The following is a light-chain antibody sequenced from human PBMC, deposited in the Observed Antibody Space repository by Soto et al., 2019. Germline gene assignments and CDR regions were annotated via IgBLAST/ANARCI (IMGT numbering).Light chain of an antibody. CDR2: AAS. CDR1: QGIRND. CDR3: LQDYTYPVT. Sequence: AIQMTQSPSFLSASVGDRVTITCRASQGIRNDLGWYQQKPGEAPKLLISAASALQSGVPSRFSGSGSGTDFTLSISSLQPEDFATYYCLQDYTYPVTFGQGTKLEI. V-gene: IGKV1-6*01. J-gene: IGKJ2*01.